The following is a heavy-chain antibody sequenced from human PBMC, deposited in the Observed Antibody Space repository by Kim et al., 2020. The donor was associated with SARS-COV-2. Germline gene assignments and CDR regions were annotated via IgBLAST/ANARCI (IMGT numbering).Heavy chain of an antibody. J-gene: IGHJ4*02. Sequence: IVNSAQKYQARVKVTADKSTNTVYMDLSSLRSDDTAVYYCARGASKGPLDYWGQGTLVTVSS. D-gene: IGHD1-26*01. CDR3: ARGASKGPLDY. V-gene: IGHV1-69*02. CDR2: IV.